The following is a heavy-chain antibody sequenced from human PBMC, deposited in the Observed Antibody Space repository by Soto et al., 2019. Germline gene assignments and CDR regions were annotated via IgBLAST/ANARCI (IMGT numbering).Heavy chain of an antibody. J-gene: IGHJ4*02. Sequence: TLSLTCRVSGGSINSYWWSWIRQPAGKGLEWIGRVYSTGTTDYNPSLNSRATMSVETSKNQFSLKLTSVTAADTAVYYCARDIGSYAYGEGYWGQGIQVTVSS. D-gene: IGHD3-10*01. CDR3: ARDIGSYAYGEGY. CDR1: GGSINSYW. V-gene: IGHV4-4*07. CDR2: VYSTGTT.